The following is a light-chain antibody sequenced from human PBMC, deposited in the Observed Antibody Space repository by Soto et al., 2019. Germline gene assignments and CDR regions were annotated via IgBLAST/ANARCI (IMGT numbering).Light chain of an antibody. J-gene: IGLJ2*01. CDR3: TVWDDSLRGRL. V-gene: IGLV1-47*01. CDR1: RSNIESNF. Sequence: QSVLTQPPSASGTPGQRVTISCSGSRSNIESNFVYWYQQFPGTAPRLLIYRNNQRPSGVPDRFSGSKSGTSASLAISALRSEDEADYYCTVWDDSLRGRLFGGGTKLTV. CDR2: RNN.